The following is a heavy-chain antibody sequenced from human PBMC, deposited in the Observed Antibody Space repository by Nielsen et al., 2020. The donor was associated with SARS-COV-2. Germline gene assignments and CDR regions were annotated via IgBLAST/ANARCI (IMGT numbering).Heavy chain of an antibody. J-gene: IGHJ6*02. D-gene: IGHD4/OR15-4a*01. CDR3: AKGDYDAGGHYYKMMRYYGMDV. V-gene: IGHV3-20*01. CDR2: ITWSGSTT. CDR1: GFIFEDHG. Sequence: GESLKISCAASGFIFEDHGMSWVRQAPGKGLEWISRITWSGSTTNYADSVKGRFTISRDNSKNILYLQMNSLRAEDTAVYHCAKGDYDAGGHYYKMMRYYGMDVWGQGTTVAVSS.